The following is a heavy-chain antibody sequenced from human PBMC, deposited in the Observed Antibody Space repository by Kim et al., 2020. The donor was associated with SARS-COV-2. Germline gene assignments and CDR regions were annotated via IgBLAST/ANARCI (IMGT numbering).Heavy chain of an antibody. CDR2: IPATSDFT. D-gene: IGHD3-9*01. CDR1: GFTFSIHA. J-gene: IGHJ6*03. V-gene: IGHV3-23*01. Sequence: LSLTCAASGFTFSIHAMTWVRQAPGKGLEWVSTIPATSDFTLYADSVKGRFTISRDNSKNTLYLQMTGLRVEDTAIYYCAEDGHHTDWYYYMDVWGKGTTVTVTS. CDR3: AEDGHHTDWYYYMDV.